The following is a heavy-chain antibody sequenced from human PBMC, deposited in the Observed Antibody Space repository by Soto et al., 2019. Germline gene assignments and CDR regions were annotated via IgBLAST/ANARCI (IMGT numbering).Heavy chain of an antibody. Sequence: SETLSLTCTVSGGSISSSSYYWGWIRQPPGKGLEWIGSIYYSGSTYYNPSLKSRVTISVDTSKNQFSLKPSSVTAADTAVYYCAASQGYSGYLFDYWGQGTLVTVSS. J-gene: IGHJ4*02. D-gene: IGHD5-12*01. CDR3: AASQGYSGYLFDY. V-gene: IGHV4-39*01. CDR1: GGSISSSSYY. CDR2: IYYSGST.